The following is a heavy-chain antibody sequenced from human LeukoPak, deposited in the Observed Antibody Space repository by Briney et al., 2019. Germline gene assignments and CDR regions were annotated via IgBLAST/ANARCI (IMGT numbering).Heavy chain of an antibody. CDR3: ARGEVVGAATPFDY. D-gene: IGHD2-15*01. J-gene: IGHJ4*02. CDR2: INSDESST. Sequence: GGSLRLSCAASGFTFSSYWMHWVRQAPGKGLVWVSRINSDESSTSYADSVKGRFSISRDNAKNTLYLQMNSLRAEDTAVYYCARGEVVGAATPFDYWGQGTLVTVSS. V-gene: IGHV3-74*01. CDR1: GFTFSSYW.